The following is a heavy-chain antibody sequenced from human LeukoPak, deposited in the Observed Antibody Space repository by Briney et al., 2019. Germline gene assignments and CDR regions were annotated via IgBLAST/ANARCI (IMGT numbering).Heavy chain of an antibody. D-gene: IGHD2-15*01. CDR1: GYTFTSYY. CDR2: INPNSGGT. CDR3: ARDRLRSYCSGGSCYYFDY. V-gene: IGHV1-2*02. Sequence: GASVKVSCKASGYTFTSYYMHWVRQAPGQGLEWMGWINPNSGGTNYAQKFQGRVTMTRDTSISTAYMELSRLRSDDTAVYYCARDRLRSYCSGGSCYYFDYWGQGTLVTVSS. J-gene: IGHJ4*02.